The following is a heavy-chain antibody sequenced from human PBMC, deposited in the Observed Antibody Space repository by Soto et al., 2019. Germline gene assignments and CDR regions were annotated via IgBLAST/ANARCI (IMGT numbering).Heavy chain of an antibody. V-gene: IGHV3-15*01. CDR2: VKSKTDGGAT. Sequence: LRLSCTASGFTFYNTWMSWVRQAPGKGLEWVGRVKSKTDGGATDYTAPVRGRFTISRDNARNSLSLQMNILSDEDTAVYYCTKSADSAGWGVDFWGQGTLVTVSS. J-gene: IGHJ4*02. CDR1: GFTFYNTW. D-gene: IGHD6-19*01. CDR3: TKSADSAGWGVDF.